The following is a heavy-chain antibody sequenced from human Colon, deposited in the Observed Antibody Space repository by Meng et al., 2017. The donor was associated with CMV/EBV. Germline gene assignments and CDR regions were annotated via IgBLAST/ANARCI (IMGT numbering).Heavy chain of an antibody. D-gene: IGHD3-9*01. CDR3: ARRHFTGWYYLDS. Sequence: SQTLSLTCAISGDSVSRDTVGWNWIRKSPSRGLEWLGRTYYRSRWLVDYAPSARSRIRIDADTSKNEVSLRLESVTPEDTAVYYCARRHFTGWYYLDSWGQGTLVTVSS. CDR1: GDSVSRDTVG. CDR2: TYYRSRWLV. V-gene: IGHV6-1*01. J-gene: IGHJ4*02.